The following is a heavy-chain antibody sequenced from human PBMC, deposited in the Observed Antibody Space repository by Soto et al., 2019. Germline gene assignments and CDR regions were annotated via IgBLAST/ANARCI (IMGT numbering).Heavy chain of an antibody. D-gene: IGHD3-10*01. CDR1: GGSISSSSYY. J-gene: IGHJ4*02. V-gene: IGHV4-39*01. CDR3: ARLGATGVLFDY. Sequence: SETLSLTCSVSGGSISSSSYYWGWIRQPPGKGLEWIGSIYYSGSTYYNPSLKSRVTISVDTSKNQFSLKLSSVTAADTAVYYCARLGATGVLFDYWGQGTLVTVSS. CDR2: IYYSGST.